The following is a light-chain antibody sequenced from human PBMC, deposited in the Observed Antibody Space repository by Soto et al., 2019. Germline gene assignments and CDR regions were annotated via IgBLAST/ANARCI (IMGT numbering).Light chain of an antibody. CDR2: EVS. J-gene: IGLJ1*01. V-gene: IGLV2-14*01. Sequence: QSALTQPASVSGSPGQSITISCTGTSSDVGGYNYVSWYQQHAGKAPKLMIYEVSNRPSGVSNRFSGSKSGNTASLTISGIQAEDEADYYCSSYTSISTLVFGTGTKLTVL. CDR3: SSYTSISTLV. CDR1: SSDVGGYNY.